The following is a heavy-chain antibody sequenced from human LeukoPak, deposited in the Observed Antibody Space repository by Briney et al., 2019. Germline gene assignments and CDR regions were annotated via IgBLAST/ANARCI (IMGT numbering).Heavy chain of an antibody. CDR1: GFTFSSYA. V-gene: IGHV3-21*01. J-gene: IGHJ4*02. D-gene: IGHD1-26*01. CDR2: ISGSSYHI. CDR3: ASGTIVGARGADN. Sequence: GGSLRLSFAASGFTFSSYALTWVRQAPGKALEWVSSISGSSYHIYYADSVKGRFTISRDNANNLLYLQMNSLRAEDSAVYYCASGTIVGARGADNWGQGTLVTVSS.